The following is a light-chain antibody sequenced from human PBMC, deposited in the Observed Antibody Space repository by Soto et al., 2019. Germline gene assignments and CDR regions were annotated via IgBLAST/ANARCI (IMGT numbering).Light chain of an antibody. Sequence: VLTQPPSVSAAPGQRVTISCSGNSSNIGGNSVSWYQQLPGTAPKLLIYDDDKRPSGVPDRFSGSKSGTSATLGITGFQTGDEADYYCGSWDSSLSAYVFGTGTKV. CDR3: GSWDSSLSAYV. CDR2: DDD. V-gene: IGLV1-51*01. J-gene: IGLJ1*01. CDR1: SSNIGGNS.